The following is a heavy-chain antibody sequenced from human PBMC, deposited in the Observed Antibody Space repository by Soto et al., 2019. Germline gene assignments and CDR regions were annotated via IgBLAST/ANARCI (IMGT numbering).Heavy chain of an antibody. J-gene: IGHJ5*02. CDR3: ARVGMVGTVLGSWFDP. Sequence: QVQLQESGPRLVKPSETLSLTCTVSGVSISNSYWTWIRQPAGKGLEWIGQISGTGNTNHNPSLKSRVTMSVDTSKNQFSLNLMSVTAADTAVYYCARVGMVGTVLGSWFDPWGQGTLVTVSS. CDR2: ISGTGNT. V-gene: IGHV4-4*07. CDR1: GVSISNSY. D-gene: IGHD2-8*02.